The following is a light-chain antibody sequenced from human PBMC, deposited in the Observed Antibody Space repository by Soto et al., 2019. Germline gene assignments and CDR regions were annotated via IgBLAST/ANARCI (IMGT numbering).Light chain of an antibody. CDR1: QSVSSY. V-gene: IGKV3-11*01. CDR2: DAS. J-gene: IGKJ5*01. CDR3: QQSSHWPPRVT. Sequence: EIVLTQSPATLSLSPGERATLSCRASQSVSSYLAWYQQKHGQAPRLLIYDASNRATGIPARFSGSGSWTDFALTISSLEPEDFAVYYCQQSSHWPPRVTFGRGTRLEIK.